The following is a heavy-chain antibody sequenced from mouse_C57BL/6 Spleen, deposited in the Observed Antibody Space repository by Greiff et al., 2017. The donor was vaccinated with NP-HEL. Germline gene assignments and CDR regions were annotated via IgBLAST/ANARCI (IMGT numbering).Heavy chain of an antibody. CDR2: IYPRSGNT. CDR3: AREGDWDAVDY. Sequence: VQLQQSGAELARPGASVKLSCKASGYTFTSYGISWVKQRTGQGLEWIGEIYPRSGNTYYNEKFKGKATLTADKSSSTAYMELRSLTSEDSAVYFCAREGDWDAVDYWGKGTTLTVSS. D-gene: IGHD4-1*01. CDR1: GYTFTSYG. V-gene: IGHV1-81*01. J-gene: IGHJ2*01.